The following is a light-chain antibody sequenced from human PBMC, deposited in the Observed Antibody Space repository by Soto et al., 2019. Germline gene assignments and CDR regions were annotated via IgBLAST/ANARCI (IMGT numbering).Light chain of an antibody. J-gene: IGKJ4*02. CDR1: QSVSTY. Sequence: DIQVTQSPPSVSASVGDKVIITCRTNQSVSTYFSWYQQKLGKAPRLLIYGASKLQGGVPSRFGGSGSGTDFSLTIVNLQPEDFATYYCQQSFSTPPTFGRGTKVEI. CDR3: QQSFSTPPT. V-gene: IGKV1-39*01. CDR2: GAS.